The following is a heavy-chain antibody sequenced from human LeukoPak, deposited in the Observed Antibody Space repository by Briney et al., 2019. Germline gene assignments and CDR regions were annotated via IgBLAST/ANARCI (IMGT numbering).Heavy chain of an antibody. CDR3: ARWYYYGSGSHPGMDV. CDR1: GYTFTSYN. J-gene: IGHJ6*02. D-gene: IGHD3-10*01. Sequence: ASVKVSCTSAGYTFTSYNINLRRQAPAPGLEWMGWLNPNSGNTGYAQKFQGRVTMTRNTSISTAYMELSSLRSEDTAVYYCARWYYYGSGSHPGMDVWGQGTTVTVSS. V-gene: IGHV1-8*01. CDR2: LNPNSGNT.